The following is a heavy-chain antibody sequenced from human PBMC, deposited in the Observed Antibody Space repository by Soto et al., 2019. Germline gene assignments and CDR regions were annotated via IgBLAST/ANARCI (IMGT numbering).Heavy chain of an antibody. CDR1: GDSISRNGNY. Sequence: SETLSLTCTVSGDSISRNGNYWSWIRQHPGQGLEWIGYIHYSGSTYYTPSLKSRVTISVDRSKNQFSLKLSSVTAADTAVYYCARVAAAGTLFDYWGQGTLVTVSS. V-gene: IGHV4-31*03. D-gene: IGHD6-13*01. CDR3: ARVAAAGTLFDY. CDR2: IHYSGST. J-gene: IGHJ4*02.